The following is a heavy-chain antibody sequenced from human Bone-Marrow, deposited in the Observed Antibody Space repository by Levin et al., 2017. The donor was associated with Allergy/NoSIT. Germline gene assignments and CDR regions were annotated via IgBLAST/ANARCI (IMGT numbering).Heavy chain of an antibody. Sequence: GESLKISCAASEFTFSRYWMNWVRQAPGKGLEWVANIDQDGSETYYVDSVKGRFTISRDNAKNSLYLQMNSLRAEDTAVYYCAKSNWFDPWGQGTLVIVSS. CDR2: IDQDGSET. J-gene: IGHJ5*02. CDR1: EFTFSRYW. V-gene: IGHV3-7*01. CDR3: AKSNWFDP.